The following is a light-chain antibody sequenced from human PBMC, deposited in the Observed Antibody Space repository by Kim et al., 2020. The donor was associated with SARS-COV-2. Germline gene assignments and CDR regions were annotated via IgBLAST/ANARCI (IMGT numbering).Light chain of an antibody. CDR3: QAWDSTTVV. J-gene: IGLJ2*01. CDR1: KLGDKY. Sequence: VSPGQTASVTCSGDKLGDKYACWYQQKPGQSPVLVIYQDNRRPSGIPERFSGSNSGNTATLTISGTQAMDEADYYCQAWDSTTVVFGGGTQLTVL. CDR2: QDN. V-gene: IGLV3-1*01.